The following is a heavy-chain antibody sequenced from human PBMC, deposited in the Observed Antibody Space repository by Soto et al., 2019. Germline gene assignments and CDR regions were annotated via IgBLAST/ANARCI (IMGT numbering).Heavy chain of an antibody. CDR1: GFTFSSYA. CDR2: ISGGGGST. D-gene: IGHD3-22*01. Sequence: EVQLLESGGGLVQPGGSLRLSCAASGFTFSSYAMSWVRQAPGKGLEWVSAISGGGGSTYYADSVKGRFTIARDNAKSTQYLQMNSLRAEDTAVYYCAKDYRWYYYDSSGYFDYWGQGTLVTVSS. CDR3: AKDYRWYYYDSSGYFDY. J-gene: IGHJ4*02. V-gene: IGHV3-23*01.